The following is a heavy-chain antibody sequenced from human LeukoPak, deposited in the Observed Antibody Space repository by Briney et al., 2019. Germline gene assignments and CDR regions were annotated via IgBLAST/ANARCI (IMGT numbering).Heavy chain of an antibody. Sequence: AGGSLRLSCVDSGFTFTNAWMSWVRQAPGKGLEWIGRIKSKTDGETTNYAEPVRGRFTISRDDSKSAVYLQMNSLKIEDTAVYYCTTDLGTYYHGSQRLIPIDYWGQGTLVTVSS. CDR3: TTDLGTYYHGSQRLIPIDY. V-gene: IGHV3-15*01. J-gene: IGHJ4*02. D-gene: IGHD3-10*01. CDR1: GFTFTNAW. CDR2: IKSKTDGETT.